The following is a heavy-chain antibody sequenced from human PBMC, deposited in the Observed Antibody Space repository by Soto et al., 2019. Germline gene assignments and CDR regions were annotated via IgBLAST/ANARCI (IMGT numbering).Heavy chain of an antibody. Sequence: PSETLSLTCTVSGGSISSSSYYWGWIRQPPGKGLEWIGSIYYSGSTYYNPSLKSRVTISVDTSKNQFSLKLSSVTAADTAVYYCSRFIVATIGSAGRDAFGIWGQGTMVTVSS. J-gene: IGHJ3*02. CDR3: SRFIVATIGSAGRDAFGI. CDR1: GGSISSSSYY. V-gene: IGHV4-39*01. D-gene: IGHD5-12*01. CDR2: IYYSGST.